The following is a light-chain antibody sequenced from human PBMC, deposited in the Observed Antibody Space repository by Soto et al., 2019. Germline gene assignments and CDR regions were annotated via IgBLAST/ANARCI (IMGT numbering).Light chain of an antibody. J-gene: IGKJ1*01. CDR1: QSVNNN. CDR2: AAS. V-gene: IGKV3-15*01. Sequence: VLTQSSGTLSLSPGERATLSCRASQSVNNNYLAWYQQKPGQAPGLLIYAASTRATGIPARFSGSGSGTEFTLTISSLQSEDFAVYYCQQYNNWPVFGQGTKVDIK. CDR3: QQYNNWPV.